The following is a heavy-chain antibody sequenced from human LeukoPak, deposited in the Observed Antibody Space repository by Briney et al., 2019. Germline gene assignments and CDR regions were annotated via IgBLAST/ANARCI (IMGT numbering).Heavy chain of an antibody. V-gene: IGHV4-34*01. Sequence: SETLSLTCAAYGGSFSGYYWSWIRQPPGKGLEWIGEINHSGSTNYNPSLKSRVTISVDTSKNQFSLKLSSVTAADTAVYYCARSVRYFDLWGRGTLVTVSS. CDR3: ARSVRYFDL. CDR2: INHSGST. J-gene: IGHJ2*01. CDR1: GGSFSGYY. D-gene: IGHD5/OR15-5a*01.